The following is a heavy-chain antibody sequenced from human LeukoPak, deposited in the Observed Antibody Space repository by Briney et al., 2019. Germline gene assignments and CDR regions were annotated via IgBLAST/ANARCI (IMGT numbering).Heavy chain of an antibody. CDR2: INSRGDKT. V-gene: IGHV3-23*01. Sequence: GGSLRLSCAAAGFTFGSSAMSWVRQAPGKGLEWVSGINSRGDKTYYADSVKGRSTISRDNSKNTLYLQMNSRRAEDTAVYHCVKKFYYYSVGYYAFDIWGQGTMVTVSS. CDR1: GFTFGSSA. D-gene: IGHD3-22*01. CDR3: VKKFYYYSVGYYAFDI. J-gene: IGHJ3*02.